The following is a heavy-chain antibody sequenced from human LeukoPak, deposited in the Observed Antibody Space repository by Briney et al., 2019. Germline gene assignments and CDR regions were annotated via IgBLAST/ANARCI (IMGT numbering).Heavy chain of an antibody. D-gene: IGHD2-2*01. Sequence: GGSLRLSCAVSGFTVSSSYMTWVRQAPGKGLDWVSLIYSGGSTYYADSVKGRFIISRDNSKNTLYLQMNSLRADDTAVYYCARYSSSGFDYWGQGTLVTVSS. J-gene: IGHJ4*02. CDR1: GFTVSSSY. V-gene: IGHV3-53*01. CDR2: IYSGGST. CDR3: ARYSSSGFDY.